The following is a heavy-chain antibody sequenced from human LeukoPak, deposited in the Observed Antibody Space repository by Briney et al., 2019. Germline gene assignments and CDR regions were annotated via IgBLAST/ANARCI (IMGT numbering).Heavy chain of an antibody. J-gene: IGHJ4*02. CDR1: DFTFSNAW. V-gene: IGHV3-15*07. CDR2: IKSKTDGGTT. D-gene: IGHD3-22*01. Sequence: GGSLRLSCAASDFTFSNAWMNWVRQAPGKGLEWVGRIKSKTDGGTTDYAAPVKGRFTISRDDSKNTLYLQMNSLKTEDTAVYYCSTTYYYDSSGGYWGQGTLVTVSS. CDR3: STTYYYDSSGGY.